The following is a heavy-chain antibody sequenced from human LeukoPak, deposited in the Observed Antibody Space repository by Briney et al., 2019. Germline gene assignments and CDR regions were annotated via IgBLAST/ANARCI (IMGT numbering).Heavy chain of an antibody. CDR3: ARDHAASGSFYDY. D-gene: IGHD3-10*01. J-gene: IGHJ4*02. CDR2: ISYDGINK. V-gene: IGHV3-30*03. Sequence: PGGSLRLSCSASGFTFSSYGMHWVRQAPAKGLEWVAVISYDGINKYYADSVKGRFTISRDNAKNSLYLQMNSLRDEDTAVYYCARDHAASGSFYDYWGQGTLVTVSS. CDR1: GFTFSSYG.